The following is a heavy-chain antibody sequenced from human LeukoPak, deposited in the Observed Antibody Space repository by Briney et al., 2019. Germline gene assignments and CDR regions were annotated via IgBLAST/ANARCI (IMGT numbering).Heavy chain of an antibody. D-gene: IGHD4-17*01. J-gene: IGHJ6*04. Sequence: GGSLRLSCAASGFSFSSYEMNWVCQAPGKGLEWLSYITSSGSTRYYADSVKGRFTISRDNAKNSLYLQMNSLRAEDTAVYYCARDLTVTTDYGMDVWGKGTTVTVSS. CDR3: ARDLTVTTDYGMDV. CDR1: GFSFSSYE. CDR2: ITSSGSTR. V-gene: IGHV3-48*03.